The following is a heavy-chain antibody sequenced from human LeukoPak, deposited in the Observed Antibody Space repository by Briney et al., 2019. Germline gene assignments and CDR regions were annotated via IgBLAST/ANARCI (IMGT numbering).Heavy chain of an antibody. CDR1: GFTFSDYN. CDR2: ISYDGTKK. Sequence: GGSLRLSCVVSGFTFSDYNMHWVRQAPGKGLEWVTIISYDGTKKYYADSVKGRFTISRDNSKNTLYLQMNNLRAEDTAMYYCAKVRWDNSGWYYLDSWGQGTLVTVSS. D-gene: IGHD6-19*01. CDR3: AKVRWDNSGWYYLDS. J-gene: IGHJ4*02. V-gene: IGHV3-30*18.